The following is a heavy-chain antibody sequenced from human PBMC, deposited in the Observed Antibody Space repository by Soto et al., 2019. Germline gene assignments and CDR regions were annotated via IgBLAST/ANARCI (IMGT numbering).Heavy chain of an antibody. CDR2: ISTDGTEK. D-gene: IGHD5-18*01. CDR1: GFTFSSYV. Sequence: GGSLRLSCAASGFTFSSYVIHWVRQAPGKGLEWVALISTDGTEKHYPGSVRGRFTISRDNSKNTLYLQMNSLRTEDTAVYYCAKVPYGYWHFDYWGQGTLVTVSS. V-gene: IGHV3-30*14. J-gene: IGHJ4*02. CDR3: AKVPYGYWHFDY.